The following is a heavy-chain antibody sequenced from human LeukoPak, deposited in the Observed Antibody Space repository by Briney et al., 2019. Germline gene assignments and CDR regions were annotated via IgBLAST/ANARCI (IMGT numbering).Heavy chain of an antibody. CDR2: ISYDGTNK. CDR3: ARGGYYYDSSAYYP. D-gene: IGHD3-22*01. CDR1: GFTFSTYA. V-gene: IGHV3-30-3*01. Sequence: PGRSLRLSCAASGFTFSTYAMHWVRQAPGKGLGWVAVISYDGTNKYYADSVKGRFTISRDNSKNTLYLQMNSLKAEDTAVYYCARGGYYYDSSAYYPWGQGTLVTVSS. J-gene: IGHJ5*02.